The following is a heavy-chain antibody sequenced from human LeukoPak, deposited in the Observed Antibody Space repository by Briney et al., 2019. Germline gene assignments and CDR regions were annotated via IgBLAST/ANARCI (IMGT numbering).Heavy chain of an antibody. D-gene: IGHD5-18*01. V-gene: IGHV4-61*02. CDR2: IYTSGST. CDR1: GGSISSGSYY. Sequence: SQTLSLTCTVSGGSISSGSYYWSWIRQPAGKGLEWIGRIYTSGSTNYNPSLKSRVTISVDTSQNQFSLRLSSVTAADTAVYYCARGYSNGDLFDYWGQGTLVTVSS. CDR3: ARGYSNGDLFDY. J-gene: IGHJ4*02.